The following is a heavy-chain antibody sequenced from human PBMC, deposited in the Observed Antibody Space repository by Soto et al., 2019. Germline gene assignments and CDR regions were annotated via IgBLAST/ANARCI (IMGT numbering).Heavy chain of an antibody. CDR3: VRDPGRGFYFDY. CDR2: IRNRPNSYTT. Sequence: PGGSLRLSCAASGFTFSDHYMDWVRQAPGKGLEWVGRIRNRPNSYTTQYAASVKGRFAVLRDDSENLVYLQMNDLKTEDTAVYYCVRDPGRGFYFDYWGQGAQVTVSS. V-gene: IGHV3-72*01. CDR1: GFTFSDHY. J-gene: IGHJ4*02.